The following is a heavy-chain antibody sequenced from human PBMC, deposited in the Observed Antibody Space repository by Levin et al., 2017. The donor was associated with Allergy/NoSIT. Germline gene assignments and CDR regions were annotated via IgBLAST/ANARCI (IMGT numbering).Heavy chain of an antibody. Sequence: TLSLTCTFSGFSLSTSGVGVGWIRQPPGKALEWLALIYWDDDKRYSPSLKSRLTITKDTSKNQVVLTMTNMDPVDTATYYCARKRDSDAFDIWGQGTMVTVSS. J-gene: IGHJ3*02. V-gene: IGHV2-5*02. CDR3: ARKRDSDAFDI. CDR2: IYWDDDK. CDR1: GFSLSTSGVG.